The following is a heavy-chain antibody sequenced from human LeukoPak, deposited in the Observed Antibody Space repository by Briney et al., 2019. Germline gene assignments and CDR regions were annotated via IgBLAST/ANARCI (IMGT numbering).Heavy chain of an antibody. CDR2: IYHSGST. CDR1: GGSISSGGYS. V-gene: IGHV4-30-2*01. CDR3: ARGLDISDGMDV. Sequence: SQTLSLTCAVSGGSISSGGYSWSWIRQPPGKGLEWIGYIYHSGSTYYNPSLKSRVTISVDRSKNQFSLKLSSVTAADTAVYYCARGLDISDGMDVWGQGTTVTVSS. D-gene: IGHD3-9*01. J-gene: IGHJ6*02.